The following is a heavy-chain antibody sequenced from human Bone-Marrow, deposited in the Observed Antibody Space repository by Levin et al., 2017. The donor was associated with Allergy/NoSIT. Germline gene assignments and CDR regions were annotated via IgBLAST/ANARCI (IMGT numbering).Heavy chain of an antibody. J-gene: IGHJ6*02. CDR3: ARDRTFTVAAPGTRRSAYRNYYYGMNL. CDR1: GFTLDGYA. V-gene: IGHV3-30-3*01. D-gene: IGHD1/OR15-1a*01. Sequence: SLKISCVASGFTLDGYAVHWFRQTPAKGLEWVAVISYDGNKKFYGDSVVGRFTISRDNGGTLQMDSLKPDDTAVYFCARDRTFTVAAPGTRRSAYRNYYYGMNLWGLGTTVTVSS. CDR2: ISYDGNKK.